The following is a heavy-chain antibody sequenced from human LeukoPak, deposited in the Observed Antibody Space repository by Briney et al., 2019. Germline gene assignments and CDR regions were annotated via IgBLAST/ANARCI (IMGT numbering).Heavy chain of an antibody. CDR3: ARDTVSGGSYSTRLDY. V-gene: IGHV1-2*06. CDR2: INPNSGGT. J-gene: IGHJ4*02. CDR1: GYTFTGYQ. D-gene: IGHD1-26*01. Sequence: GGSVKVSCKAPGYTFTGYQIHWVRQAPGQGLELMGRINPNSGGTNYAQKSQGRVTMTRDTSISTAYMELSGLTSDDTAIYYCARDTVSGGSYSTRLDYWGQGTPVTVSS.